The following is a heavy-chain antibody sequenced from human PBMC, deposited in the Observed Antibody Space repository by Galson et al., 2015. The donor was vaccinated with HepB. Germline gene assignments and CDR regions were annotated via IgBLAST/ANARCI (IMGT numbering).Heavy chain of an antibody. Sequence: SVKVSCKASGGTFSSYAISWVRQAPGQGLEWMGGIIPIFGTANYAQKFQGRVTITADESTSTAYMELSSLRSEDTAVYYCASIRGVVVPGGPLHFDYWGQGTLVTVS. CDR1: GGTFSSYA. CDR3: ASIRGVVVPGGPLHFDY. CDR2: IIPIFGTA. D-gene: IGHD2-2*01. J-gene: IGHJ4*02. V-gene: IGHV1-69*13.